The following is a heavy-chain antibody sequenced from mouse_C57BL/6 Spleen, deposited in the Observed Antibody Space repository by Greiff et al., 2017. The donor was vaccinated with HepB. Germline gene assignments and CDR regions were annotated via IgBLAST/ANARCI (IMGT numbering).Heavy chain of an antibody. J-gene: IGHJ2*01. CDR1: GYTFTSYW. D-gene: IGHD3-2*01. CDR3: ARSRDSHFFDY. V-gene: IGHV1-52*01. CDR2: IDPSDSET. Sequence: QVQLQQPGAELVRPGSSVKLSCKASGYTFTSYWMHWVKQRPIQGLEWIGNIDPSDSETHYNQKFKDKATLTVDKSSSTAYMQLSSLTSEDSAVYYCARSRDSHFFDYWGQGTTLTVSS.